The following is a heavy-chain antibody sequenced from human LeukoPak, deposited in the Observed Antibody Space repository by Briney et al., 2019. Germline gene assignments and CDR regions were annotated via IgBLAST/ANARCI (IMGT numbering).Heavy chain of an antibody. CDR1: GGTFSSYA. Sequence: ASVKVSCKASGGTFSSYAISWVRQAPGQGLEWMGGIIPIFGTANYAQKFQGRVTITADESTSTAYMELSSLRSEDTAVYYCARGDSRYGDYAYFDYWGQGTLVTVSS. CDR2: IIPIFGTA. V-gene: IGHV1-69*01. J-gene: IGHJ4*02. CDR3: ARGDSRYGDYAYFDY. D-gene: IGHD4-17*01.